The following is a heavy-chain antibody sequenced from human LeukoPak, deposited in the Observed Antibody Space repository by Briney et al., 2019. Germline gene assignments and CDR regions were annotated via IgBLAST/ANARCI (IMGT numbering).Heavy chain of an antibody. CDR3: ARWDRGYQGSWFDP. CDR2: IYYSGST. CDR1: GGSISSSNYY. J-gene: IGHJ5*02. D-gene: IGHD3-10*01. Sequence: SETLSLTCAVSGGSISSSNYYWGWIRQPPGKGLEWIGYIYYSGSTNYNPSLKSRVTISVDTSKNQFSLKLSSVTAADTAVYYCARWDRGYQGSWFDPWGQGTLVTVSS. V-gene: IGHV4-61*05.